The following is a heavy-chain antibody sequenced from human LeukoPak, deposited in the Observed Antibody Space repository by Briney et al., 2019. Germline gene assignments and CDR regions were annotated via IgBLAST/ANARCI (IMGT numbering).Heavy chain of an antibody. CDR3: AKATGYLL. CDR1: AFTFSSCA. Sequence: PGGSLRLSCAASAFTFSSCAMSWVRQAPGKGLEWVSTISNSDSSTYYADSVKGRFTISRDNSENTLYLQMNSLRAEDTAVYYCAKATGYLLWGQGTLVIVSS. D-gene: IGHD1-14*01. V-gene: IGHV3-23*01. CDR2: ISNSDSST. J-gene: IGHJ4*02.